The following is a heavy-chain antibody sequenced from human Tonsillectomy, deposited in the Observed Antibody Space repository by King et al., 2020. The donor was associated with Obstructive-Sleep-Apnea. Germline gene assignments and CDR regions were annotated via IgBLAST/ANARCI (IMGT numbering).Heavy chain of an antibody. Sequence: QLVQSGAEVKKPGASVKVSCKASGYTFTGYYIHWVRQAPGQGLEWMGWINPDSGGTNYAQKFQGRVTMTSDTSISTAYMELSRLRSDDTAVYYCARVLTDYYDSSGYLYWVQGTLVSVSS. CDR2: INPDSGGT. D-gene: IGHD3-22*01. V-gene: IGHV1-2*02. CDR3: ARVLTDYYDSSGYLY. J-gene: IGHJ4*02. CDR1: GYTFTGYY.